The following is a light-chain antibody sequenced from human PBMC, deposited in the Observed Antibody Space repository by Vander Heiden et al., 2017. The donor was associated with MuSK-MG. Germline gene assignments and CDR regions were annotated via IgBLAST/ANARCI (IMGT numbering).Light chain of an antibody. V-gene: IGLV1-44*01. Sequence: QAVLTQSPSASGTPGQRVTIPRSGSSSNIETNSVNGYQQVPGTAPKLLIYSSKQRPSGVPDRFSGSKCGTSASLAISGLQSEDEADYYCTTWDDSLKVWVFGGGTKLTVL. J-gene: IGLJ3*02. CDR1: SSNIETNS. CDR2: SSK. CDR3: TTWDDSLKVWV.